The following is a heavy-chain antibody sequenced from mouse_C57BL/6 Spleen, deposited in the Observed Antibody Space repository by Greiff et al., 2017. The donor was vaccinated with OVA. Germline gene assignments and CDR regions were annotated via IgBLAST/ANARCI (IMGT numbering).Heavy chain of an antibody. CDR1: GYTFTSYW. J-gene: IGHJ4*01. CDR2: IYPSDSET. V-gene: IGHV1-61*01. CDR3: ARSGYGNWGDY. D-gene: IGHD2-1*01. Sequence: QVQLQQSGAELVRPGSSVKLSCKASGYTFTSYWMDWVKQRPGQGLEWIGNIYPSDSETHYNQKFKDKATLTVDKSSRTAYMQLSSLTSEDSAVYYCARSGYGNWGDYWGQGTSVTVSS.